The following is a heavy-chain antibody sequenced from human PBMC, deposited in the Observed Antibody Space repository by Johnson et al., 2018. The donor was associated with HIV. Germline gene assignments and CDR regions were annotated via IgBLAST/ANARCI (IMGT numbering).Heavy chain of an antibody. Sequence: QVQLVESGEGVVQPGRSLRLSCAASGFTFSSYAMHWVRQAPGKGLEWVAVISYDGSNKYYADSLTGRFSISRDNSTNTLSLQMNTLRADDTAVYYCARGSRYTHDNDDVYLLQAFDIWGQGTMVTVSS. CDR2: ISYDGSNK. J-gene: IGHJ3*02. CDR1: GFTFSSYA. D-gene: IGHD3-16*01. V-gene: IGHV3-30*04. CDR3: ARGSRYTHDNDDVYLLQAFDI.